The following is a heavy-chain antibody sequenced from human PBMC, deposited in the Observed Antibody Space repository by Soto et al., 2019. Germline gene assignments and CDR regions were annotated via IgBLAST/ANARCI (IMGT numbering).Heavy chain of an antibody. CDR3: AVYYYDSSGYYYGSDYGMDV. D-gene: IGHD3-22*01. CDR2: IYYSGST. Sequence: SETLSLTCTVSGGSISSSSYYWGWIRQPPGKGLEWIGSIYYSGSTYYNPSLKSRFTISVDTSKNQFSLKLSSVTAADTAVYYCAVYYYDSSGYYYGSDYGMDVWGQGTTVTVS. J-gene: IGHJ6*02. CDR1: GGSISSSSYY. V-gene: IGHV4-39*01.